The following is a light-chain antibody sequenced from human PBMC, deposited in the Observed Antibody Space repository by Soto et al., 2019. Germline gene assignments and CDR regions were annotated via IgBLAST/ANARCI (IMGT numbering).Light chain of an antibody. J-gene: IGLJ1*01. CDR3: SSYTSSSTL. V-gene: IGLV2-14*01. CDR1: SSDVGGYNY. CDR2: DVS. Sequence: QSVLTQPASVSGSPGQSITISCTGNSSDVGGYNYVSWYQQHPGKAPKLMIYDVSNRPSGVSNRFSGSKSGNTASLTISGLQAEEEADYYCSSYTSSSTLFGTGTKLTVL.